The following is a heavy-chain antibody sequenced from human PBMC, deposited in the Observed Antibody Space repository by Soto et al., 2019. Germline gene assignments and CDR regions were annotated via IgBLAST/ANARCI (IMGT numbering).Heavy chain of an antibody. V-gene: IGHV4-39*01. D-gene: IGHD4-17*01. CDR1: GGSISSSSYY. J-gene: IGHJ5*02. CDR3: ARHWGMTTVTTWWFDP. CDR2: IYYSGST. Sequence: SETLSLTCTVSGGSISSSSYYWGWIRQPPGKGLEWIGSIYYSGSTYYNPSLKSRVTISVDTSKTQFSLKLSSVTAADTAVYYCARHWGMTTVTTWWFDPWGQGTLVTVSS.